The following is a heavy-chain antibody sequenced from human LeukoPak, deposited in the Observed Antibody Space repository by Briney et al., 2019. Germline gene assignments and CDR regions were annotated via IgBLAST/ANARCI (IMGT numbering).Heavy chain of an antibody. V-gene: IGHV1-69*05. D-gene: IGHD6-19*01. CDR3: ARDMWRVRGDAFDI. CDR1: GYTFTGYY. Sequence: GASVKVSCKASGYTFTGYYMHRVRQAPGQGLEWMGGIIPIFGTANYAQKFQGRVTITTDESTSTAYMELSSLRSEDTAVYYCARDMWRVRGDAFDIWGQGTMVTVSS. J-gene: IGHJ3*02. CDR2: IIPIFGTA.